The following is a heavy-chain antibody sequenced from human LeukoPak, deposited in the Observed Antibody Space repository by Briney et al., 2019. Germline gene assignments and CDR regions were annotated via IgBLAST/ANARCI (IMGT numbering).Heavy chain of an antibody. CDR1: GFTFSSYA. CDR2: ISYDGSNK. CDR3: AREDNFVATIKGYFDY. J-gene: IGHJ4*02. D-gene: IGHD5-12*01. V-gene: IGHV3-30*04. Sequence: PGRSLRLSCAASGFTFSSYAMHWVRQAPGKGLEWVAVISYDGSNKYYAESVKGRFTISRDNSKNTLYLQMNSLRAEDTAVYYCAREDNFVATIKGYFDYWGQGTLITVSS.